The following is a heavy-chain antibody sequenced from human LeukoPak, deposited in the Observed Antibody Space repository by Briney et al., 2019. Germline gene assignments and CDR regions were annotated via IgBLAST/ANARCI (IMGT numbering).Heavy chain of an antibody. CDR2: IKQDGSEK. V-gene: IGHV3-7*01. J-gene: IGHJ3*02. CDR1: GFTFSSYW. CDR3: AKVTVVVVAADAFDI. D-gene: IGHD2-15*01. Sequence: GGSLRLSCAASGFTFSSYWMSWVRQAPGKGLEWVANIKQDGSEKYYVDSVKGRFTISRDNSKNTLYLQMNSLRAEDTAVYYCAKVTVVVVAADAFDIWGQGTMVTVSS.